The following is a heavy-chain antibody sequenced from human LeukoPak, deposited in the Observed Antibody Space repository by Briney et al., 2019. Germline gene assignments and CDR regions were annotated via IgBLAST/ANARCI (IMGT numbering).Heavy chain of an antibody. CDR3: AKDFADAFDI. D-gene: IGHD3-3*01. J-gene: IGHJ3*02. CDR1: GGSISTYY. CDR2: IYTSGST. V-gene: IGHV4-4*07. Sequence: PSETLSLTCTVSGGSISTYYWSWIRRPAGKGLEWIGRIYTSGSTNYNPSLKSRVTMSVDTSKNTFSLKLISVTAADTAVYYCAKDFADAFDIYGRGTMVTVSS.